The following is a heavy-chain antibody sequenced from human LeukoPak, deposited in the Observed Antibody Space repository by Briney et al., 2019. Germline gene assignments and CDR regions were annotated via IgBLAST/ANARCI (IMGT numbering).Heavy chain of an antibody. Sequence: PGGSLRLSCVASGFTLSSYSMNWVRQAPGKGLEWVSVISSTSNYIRYAESVKGRFTISRDNAKNSLFLEMKSLRAEDTAVYYCAREAWFDPWGQGTLVTVSS. V-gene: IGHV3-21*06. CDR3: AREAWFDP. CDR1: GFTLSSYS. J-gene: IGHJ5*02. CDR2: ISSTSNYI.